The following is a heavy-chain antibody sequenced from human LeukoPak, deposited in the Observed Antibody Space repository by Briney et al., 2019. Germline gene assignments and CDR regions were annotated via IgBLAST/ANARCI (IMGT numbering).Heavy chain of an antibody. CDR1: GFIFSSHW. Sequence: GGSLRLSCAASGFIFSSHWVHWVRQAPGKGLVWVSRISDDGSYTSNVDSVKGRFTISRDNVNNMLYMHMNSLRAEDTAAYYCASFGISWRSSYWGQGTLVTVSS. CDR2: ISDDGSYT. D-gene: IGHD2-21*01. V-gene: IGHV3-74*01. CDR3: ASFGISWRSSY. J-gene: IGHJ4*02.